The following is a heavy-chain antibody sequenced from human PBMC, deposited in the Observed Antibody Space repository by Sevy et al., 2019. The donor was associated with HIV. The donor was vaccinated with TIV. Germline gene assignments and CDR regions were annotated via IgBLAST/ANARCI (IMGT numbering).Heavy chain of an antibody. CDR3: ARGITMVRGINWFDP. J-gene: IGHJ5*02. D-gene: IGHD3-10*01. CDR1: GFTFSSYE. CDR2: ISSSGSAI. V-gene: IGHV3-48*03. Sequence: GGSLRLSCAASGFTFSSYEMNWVRQAPGKGLEWVSYISSSGSAIYYADSVKGRFTISRDNAKNSLYLQMNSLRAEDTAVYYCARGITMVRGINWFDPWGQGTLVTVSS.